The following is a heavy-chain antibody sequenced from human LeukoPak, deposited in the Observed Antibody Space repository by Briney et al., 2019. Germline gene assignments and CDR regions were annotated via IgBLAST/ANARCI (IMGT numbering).Heavy chain of an antibody. CDR1: GFSFSTYW. J-gene: IGHJ4*02. CDR2: IKHDGTEK. Sequence: GGSLRLSCAASGFSFSTYWMSWVRQAPGKGLEWVAHIKHDGTEKYYVDSVKGRLTISRDNAKNSLYLQMNTLRAEDTAVYYCARDPSTTGTPYFDYWGQGTLVTVSS. V-gene: IGHV3-7*01. CDR3: ARDPSTTGTPYFDY. D-gene: IGHD1-1*01.